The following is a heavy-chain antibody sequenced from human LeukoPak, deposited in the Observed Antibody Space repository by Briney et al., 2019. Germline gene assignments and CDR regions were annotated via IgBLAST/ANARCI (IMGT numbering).Heavy chain of an antibody. D-gene: IGHD1-7*01. CDR2: INHSGST. CDR3: ARPSLITGTTRAFDI. Sequence: PSETLSLTCAVYGGSFSGYYWSWIRRPPGKGLEWIGEINHSGSTNYNPSLKSRVTISVDTSKNQFSLKLSSVTAADTAVYYCARPSLITGTTRAFDIWGQGTMVTVSS. V-gene: IGHV4-34*01. CDR1: GGSFSGYY. J-gene: IGHJ3*02.